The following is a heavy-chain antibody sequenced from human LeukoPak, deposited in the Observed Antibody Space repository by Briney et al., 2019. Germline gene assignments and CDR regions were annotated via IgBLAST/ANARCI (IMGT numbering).Heavy chain of an antibody. D-gene: IGHD3-10*01. J-gene: IGHJ4*02. Sequence: SETLSLTCTVSGGSISSYYWSWIRQPPGKGLEWIGYIYYSGSTNYNPSLKSRVTISVDTSKNQFSLKLSSVTAADTAVYYCARVITTVRGVIIDYWGQGTLVTVSS. CDR3: ARVITTVRGVIIDY. V-gene: IGHV4-59*01. CDR1: GGSISSYY. CDR2: IYYSGST.